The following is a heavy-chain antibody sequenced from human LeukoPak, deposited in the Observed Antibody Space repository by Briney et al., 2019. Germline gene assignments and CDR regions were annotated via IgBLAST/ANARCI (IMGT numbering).Heavy chain of an antibody. Sequence: GGSLRLSCAASGFTFRDYYMSWIRQAPGKGLVWVSYISSSSSYANYADSVKGRFTISRDNAKNSLYLQMNSLRAEDTAVYYCARYYDILTGYYTSIGYWGQGTLVTVSS. CDR3: ARYYDILTGYYTSIGY. D-gene: IGHD3-9*01. CDR1: GFTFRDYY. J-gene: IGHJ4*02. V-gene: IGHV3-11*06. CDR2: ISSSSSYA.